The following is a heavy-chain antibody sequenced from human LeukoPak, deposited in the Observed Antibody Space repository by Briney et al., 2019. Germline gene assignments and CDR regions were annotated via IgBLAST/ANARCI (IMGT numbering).Heavy chain of an antibody. CDR1: GGSISSSNW. D-gene: IGHD3-22*01. CDR3: ARDYYYYDSSGYFV. J-gene: IGHJ4*02. V-gene: IGHV4-4*02. Sequence: SETLSLTCAVSGGSISSSNWWSWVRQPPGKGLEWIGEIYHSGSTNYNPSLKSRVTISVDTSKNQFSLKLSSVTAADTAVYYCARDYYYYDSSGYFVWGQGTLVTVSS. CDR2: IYHSGST.